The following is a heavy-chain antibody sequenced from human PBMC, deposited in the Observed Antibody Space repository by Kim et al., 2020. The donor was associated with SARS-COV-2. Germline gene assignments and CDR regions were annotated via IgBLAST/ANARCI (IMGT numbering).Heavy chain of an antibody. CDR1: GGAFVGYY. CDR2: INHRGST. J-gene: IGHJ4*02. D-gene: IGHD3-10*01. CDR3: ARGHNYYGSEY. Sequence: SETLSLTCGVSGGAFVGYYWSWIRQPPGKGLEWIGEINHRGSTNYNLSLKSRVTMSLDTSKNQFSLNLTSVTAADTAVYYCARGHNYYGSEYWGQGTLVTASS. V-gene: IGHV4-34*01.